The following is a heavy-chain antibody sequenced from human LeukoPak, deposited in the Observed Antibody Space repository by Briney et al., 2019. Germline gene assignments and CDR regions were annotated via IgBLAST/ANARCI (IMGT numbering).Heavy chain of an antibody. CDR3: AKDSALYCSSTSCYTGLDY. CDR2: IRYDGRNK. V-gene: IGHV3-30*02. CDR1: GFTFSSYG. J-gene: IGHJ4*02. Sequence: GGSLRLSCAASGFTFSSYGMHWVRQAPGKGLGWVAFIRYDGRNKYYADSVKGRFTISRDNSKNTLYLQMNSLRAEDTAVYYCAKDSALYCSSTSCYTGLDYWGQGTLVTVSS. D-gene: IGHD2-2*02.